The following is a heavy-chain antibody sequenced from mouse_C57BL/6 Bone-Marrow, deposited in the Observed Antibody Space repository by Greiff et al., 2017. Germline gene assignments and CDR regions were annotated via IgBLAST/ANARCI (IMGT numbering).Heavy chain of an antibody. J-gene: IGHJ1*03. Sequence: LLESGAELMKPGASVKLSCKATGYTFTGYWIEWVKQRPGHGLEWIGEILPGSGSTNYYEKFKGKATFTADTSSNTAYMQLSSLTTEDSAIYYWAGELSYWYFDVWGTGTTVTVSS. CDR2: ILPGSGST. D-gene: IGHD4-1*01. V-gene: IGHV1-9*01. CDR1: GYTFTGYW. CDR3: AGELSYWYFDV.